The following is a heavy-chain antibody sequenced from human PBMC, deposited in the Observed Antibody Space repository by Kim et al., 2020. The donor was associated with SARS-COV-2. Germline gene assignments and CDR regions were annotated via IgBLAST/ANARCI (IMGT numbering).Heavy chain of an antibody. D-gene: IGHD2-21*02. CDR1: GYSFTSYW. CDR3: ARHPPVVVVTDWYFDL. V-gene: IGHV5-10-1*01. Sequence: GESLKISCKGSGYSFTSYWISWVRQMPGKGLEWMGRIDPSDSYTNYSPSFQGHVTISADKSISTAYLQWSSLKASDTAMYYLARHPPVVVVTDWYFDLWGRGTLVTVSS. J-gene: IGHJ2*01. CDR2: IDPSDSYT.